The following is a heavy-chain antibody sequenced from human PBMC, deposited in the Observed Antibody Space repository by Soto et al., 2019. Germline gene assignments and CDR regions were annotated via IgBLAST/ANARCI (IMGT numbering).Heavy chain of an antibody. J-gene: IGHJ4*02. V-gene: IGHV3-48*02. CDR2: ISSSSGTI. CDR1: GFTFSSFA. D-gene: IGHD5-12*01. Sequence: GGSLRLSCTASGFTFSSFAMTWVRQAPGKGLEWLSYISSSSGTIHYADSVKSRLTISRDNARNSLYLQMDSLRDDDTAVYYCARDRSGYSRTMGYWGQGTLVTVPQ. CDR3: ARDRSGYSRTMGY.